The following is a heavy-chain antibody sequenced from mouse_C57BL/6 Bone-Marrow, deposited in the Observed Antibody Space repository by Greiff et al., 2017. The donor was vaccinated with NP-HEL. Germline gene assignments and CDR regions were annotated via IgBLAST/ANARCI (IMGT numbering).Heavy chain of an antibody. V-gene: IGHV5-4*01. CDR3: ARVTTVVDFDY. J-gene: IGHJ2*01. CDR2: ISDGGSYT. D-gene: IGHD1-1*01. Sequence: EVQLVESGGGLVKPGGSLKLSCAASGFTFSSYAMSWVRQTPEKRLEWVATISDGGSYTYYPQNVKGRFTISRDNAKNNLYLQMSHLEAEDTAMYYCARVTTVVDFDYWGQGTTLTVSS. CDR1: GFTFSSYA.